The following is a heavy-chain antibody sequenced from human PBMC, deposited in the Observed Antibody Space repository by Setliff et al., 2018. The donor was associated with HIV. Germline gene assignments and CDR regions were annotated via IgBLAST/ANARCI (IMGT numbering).Heavy chain of an antibody. CDR2: IFSNGDI. CDR3: ARNYIDFWSGYFWVHNLFDP. V-gene: IGHV4-59*10. CDR1: GGSISSYY. D-gene: IGHD3-3*01. Sequence: SETLSLTCAVSGGSISSYYWSWVRQPAGKGLEWIGHIFSNGDINYNPSLKSRVTISGDSANNQFSLNLRSVTAPDTAVYFRARNYIDFWSGYFWVHNLFDPWGQGIQVTVSS. J-gene: IGHJ5*01.